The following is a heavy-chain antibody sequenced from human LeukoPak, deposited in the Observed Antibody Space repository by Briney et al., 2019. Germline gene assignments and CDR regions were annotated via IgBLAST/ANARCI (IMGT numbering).Heavy chain of an antibody. CDR3: ARAIAAAGMAYYYYYYGMDV. CDR2: ISYDGSNK. J-gene: IGHJ6*02. CDR1: GFTFSSYA. Sequence: GGSLRLSCAASGFTFSSYAMHWVRQAPGQGLEWVAVISYDGSNKYYADSVKGRFTISRDNSKNTLYLQMNSLRAEDTAVYYCARAIAAAGMAYYYYYYGMDVWGQGTTVTVSS. D-gene: IGHD6-13*01. V-gene: IGHV3-30-3*01.